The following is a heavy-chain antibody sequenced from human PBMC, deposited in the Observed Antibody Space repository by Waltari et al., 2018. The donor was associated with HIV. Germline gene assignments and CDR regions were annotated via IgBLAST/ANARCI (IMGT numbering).Heavy chain of an antibody. D-gene: IGHD6-13*01. CDR1: GFSFGSFS. J-gene: IGHJ4*02. CDR2: ISSSSSTI. V-gene: IGHV3-48*01. Sequence: EVQLVESGGGLGQPGGSLRLSCATSGFSFGSFSMNWVRQAPGKGLEWLAYISSSSSTIYYADSVRGRFTVSRDNAKNSLYLQMNTLRAEDTAVYYCARGGGAAAGTVDYWGQGTLVTVSS. CDR3: ARGGGAAAGTVDY.